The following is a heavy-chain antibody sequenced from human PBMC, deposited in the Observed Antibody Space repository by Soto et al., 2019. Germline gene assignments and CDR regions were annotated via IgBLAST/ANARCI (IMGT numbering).Heavy chain of an antibody. Sequence: QVQLVQSGAEVKKPGASVKVSCKASGYTFTGYYMHWVRLAPGQGLEWMGWINPNSGGTNYAQKFQGWVPMTRDTSISTAYMELSRLRSDDTAVYYCARDRPLVPAAMWNYYYGMDVWGQGTTVTLSS. CDR2: INPNSGGT. D-gene: IGHD2-2*01. V-gene: IGHV1-2*04. J-gene: IGHJ6*02. CDR3: ARDRPLVPAAMWNYYYGMDV. CDR1: GYTFTGYY.